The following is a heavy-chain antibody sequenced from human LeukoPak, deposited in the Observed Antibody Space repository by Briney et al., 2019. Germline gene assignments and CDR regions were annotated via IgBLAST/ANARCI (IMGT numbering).Heavy chain of an antibody. J-gene: IGHJ4*02. CDR1: GFTFSSYA. CDR2: ISGSGGST. Sequence: SGGSLRLSCAASGFTFSSYAMSWVRQAPGKGLEWVSAISGSGGSTYYADSVKGRFTISRDNSKNTLYLQMNSLRAEDTAVYYCSRIFGVVLGPFDYWGQGTLVTVSS. V-gene: IGHV3-23*01. CDR3: SRIFGVVLGPFDY. D-gene: IGHD3-3*01.